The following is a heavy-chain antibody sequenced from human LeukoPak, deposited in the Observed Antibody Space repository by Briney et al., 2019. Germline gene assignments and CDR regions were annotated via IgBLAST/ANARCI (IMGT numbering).Heavy chain of an antibody. CDR2: IYSGGST. CDR3: ARDSSGAGYYFDY. J-gene: IGHJ4*02. Sequence: GGSLGLSCAASGFTFSSYGMHWVRQAPGKGLEWVSVIYSGGSTYYADSVKGRFTISRDNSKNTLYLQMNSLRAGDMAVYYCARDSSGAGYYFDYWGQGTLVTVSS. D-gene: IGHD3-22*01. CDR1: GFTFSSYG. V-gene: IGHV3-NL1*01.